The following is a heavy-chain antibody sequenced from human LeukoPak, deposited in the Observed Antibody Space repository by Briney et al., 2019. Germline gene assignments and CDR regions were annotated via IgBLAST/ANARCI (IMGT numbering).Heavy chain of an antibody. CDR1: GGSISSYY. CDR2: IYDSGST. Sequence: SETLSLTCTVSGGSISSYYWSWIRQPPGKGLEWIGNIYDSGSTNYNPSLKSRVTISVDTSENQCSLKLSSVTAADTAVYYCARQSISGSSLSYFDYWGQGTLVNVSS. CDR3: ARQSISGSSLSYFDY. V-gene: IGHV4-59*01. D-gene: IGHD3-22*01. J-gene: IGHJ4*02.